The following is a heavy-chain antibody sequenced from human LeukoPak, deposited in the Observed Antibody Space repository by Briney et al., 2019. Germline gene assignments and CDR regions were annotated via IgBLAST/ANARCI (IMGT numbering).Heavy chain of an antibody. CDR1: GFTFSNAW. D-gene: IGHD1-7*01. CDR3: ARNPVPLLELRN. Sequence: PGGSLRLSCAASGFTFSNAWMSWVRQAPGKGLEWVSAISGSGGSTYYADSVKGRFTISRDNSKNTLYLQMNSLRAEDTAVYYCARNPVPLLELRNWGQGTLVTVSS. V-gene: IGHV3-23*01. CDR2: ISGSGGST. J-gene: IGHJ4*02.